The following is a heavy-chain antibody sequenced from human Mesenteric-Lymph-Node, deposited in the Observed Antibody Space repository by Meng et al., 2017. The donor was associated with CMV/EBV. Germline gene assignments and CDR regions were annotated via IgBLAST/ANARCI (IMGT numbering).Heavy chain of an antibody. CDR1: GFTFSSYG. CDR2: IRYDGSNK. CDR3: ARDASYDYSSTSCID. D-gene: IGHD2-2*01. V-gene: IGHV3-30*02. J-gene: IGHJ4*02. Sequence: GESLKISCAASGFTFSSYGMHWVRQAPGKGLEWVAFIRYDGSNKYYADSVKGRFTISRDNSKNTLYLQMNSLRAEDTAVYYCARDASYDYSSTSCIDWGQGTLVTVSS.